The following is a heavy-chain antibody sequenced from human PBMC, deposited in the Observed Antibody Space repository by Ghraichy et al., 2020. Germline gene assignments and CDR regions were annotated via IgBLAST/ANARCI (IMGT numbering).Heavy chain of an antibody. CDR2: IYYSGST. CDR3: ASAPLEWLLFEN. V-gene: IGHV4-61*03. CDR1: GDSVSSESYY. Sequence: SETLSLTCTVSGDSVSSESYYWNWIRQPPGKGLEWIGYIYYSGSTNYNPSLESRATISVDTSKNHFSLKLTSVTAADTAVYYCASAPLEWLLFENWGQGNLVTVSS. J-gene: IGHJ4*02. D-gene: IGHD3-3*01.